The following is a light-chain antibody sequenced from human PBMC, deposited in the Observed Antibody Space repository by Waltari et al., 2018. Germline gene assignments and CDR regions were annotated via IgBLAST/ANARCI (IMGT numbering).Light chain of an antibody. V-gene: IGKV3-20*01. J-gene: IGKJ4*01. Sequence: EVVFTQSPGTMSSSPGARATLSCRASQSVTSISVTWYQQKLGQAPRLLIYGTSSRATGIPDRFSGSGSGTDFTLTISRLEPEDFAVYYCQQYDGEVVTFGGGTKVEI. CDR2: GTS. CDR3: QQYDGEVVT. CDR1: QSVTSIS.